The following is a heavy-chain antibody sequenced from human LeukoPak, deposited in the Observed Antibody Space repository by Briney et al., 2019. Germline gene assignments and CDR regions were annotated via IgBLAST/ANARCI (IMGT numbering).Heavy chain of an antibody. CDR1: GGSISSYY. Sequence: SETLSLTCTVSGGSISSYYWSWIRQPPGKGLEWIGNIYYSGSTNYNPSLKSRATISVDTSKNQFSLKLSSVTAADTAVYYCARNLCGGDCYSADYYYMDVWGKGTTVTVSS. J-gene: IGHJ6*03. D-gene: IGHD2-21*01. CDR3: ARNLCGGDCYSADYYYMDV. V-gene: IGHV4-59*01. CDR2: IYYSGST.